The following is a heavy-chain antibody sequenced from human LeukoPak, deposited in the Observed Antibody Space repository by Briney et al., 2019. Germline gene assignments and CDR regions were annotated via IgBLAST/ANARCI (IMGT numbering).Heavy chain of an antibody. CDR1: GFTFSSYS. Sequence: GGSLRLSCAASGFTFSSYSMNWVRQAPGKGLEWVSSISSSSSYIYYADSVKGRFTISRDNAKNSLYLQMNSLRAEDTAVYYCARVSGWPPKLYYFDYWGQGTLVTVSS. D-gene: IGHD5-18*01. V-gene: IGHV3-21*01. J-gene: IGHJ4*02. CDR2: ISSSSSYI. CDR3: ARVSGWPPKLYYFDY.